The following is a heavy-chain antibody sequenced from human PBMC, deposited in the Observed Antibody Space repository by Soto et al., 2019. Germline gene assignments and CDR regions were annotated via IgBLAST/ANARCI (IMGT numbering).Heavy chain of an antibody. CDR1: GGSISSYY. J-gene: IGHJ5*02. V-gene: IGHV4-59*12. D-gene: IGHD2-8*01. CDR3: ARARGGHIVLMVYATKARWFDP. Sequence: SETLSLTCTVSGGSISSYYWSWIRQPPGKGLEWIRYIYYNGNTNYNPSLKSRVTMSVDTSKNQFSLKLSSVTAADTAVYYCARARGGHIVLMVYATKARWFDPWGQGTLVTVSS. CDR2: IYYNGNT.